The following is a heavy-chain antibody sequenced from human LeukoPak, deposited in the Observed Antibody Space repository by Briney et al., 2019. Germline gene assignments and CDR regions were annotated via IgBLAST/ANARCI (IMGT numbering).Heavy chain of an antibody. CDR3: AKMYYYDSSGYSYAFDI. V-gene: IGHV3-23*01. CDR1: GFTFSSYA. D-gene: IGHD3-22*01. J-gene: IGHJ3*02. Sequence: GGSLRLSCAASGFTFSSYAMSWVRQAPGKGLEWVSAISGSGDSTYYADSVKGRFTISRDNSKNTLYLQMNSLRAEDTAVYYCAKMYYYDSSGYSYAFDIWGQGTMVTVSS. CDR2: ISGSGDST.